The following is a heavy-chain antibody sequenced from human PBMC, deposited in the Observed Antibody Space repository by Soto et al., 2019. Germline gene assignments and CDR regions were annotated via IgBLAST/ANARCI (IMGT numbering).Heavy chain of an antibody. D-gene: IGHD3-22*01. CDR2: ISYDGSNK. V-gene: IGHV3-30*18. CDR1: GFTFSSYG. CDR3: AKDSGYYDSRGFDAFDI. Sequence: GGSLRLSCAASGFTFSSYGMHWVRQAPGKGLEWVAVISYDGSNKYYADSVKGRFTISRDNSKNTLYLQMNSLRAEDTAVYYCAKDSGYYDSRGFDAFDIWGQGTMDTVSS. J-gene: IGHJ3*02.